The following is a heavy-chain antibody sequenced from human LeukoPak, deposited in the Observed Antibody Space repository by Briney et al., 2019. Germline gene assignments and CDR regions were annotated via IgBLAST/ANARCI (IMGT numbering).Heavy chain of an antibody. J-gene: IGHJ5*02. D-gene: IGHD2-15*01. CDR3: ARDKNVAAFWFDP. CDR2: IKQDGSEK. V-gene: IGHV3-7*01. Sequence: PGGSLRLSCAAPGFTFSSDWMSWVRQAPGKGLEWVANIKQDGSEKYYVDSVKGRFTISRDNAKNSLYLQMNSLRAEDTAVYYCARDKNVAAFWFDPWGQGTLVTVSS. CDR1: GFTFSSDW.